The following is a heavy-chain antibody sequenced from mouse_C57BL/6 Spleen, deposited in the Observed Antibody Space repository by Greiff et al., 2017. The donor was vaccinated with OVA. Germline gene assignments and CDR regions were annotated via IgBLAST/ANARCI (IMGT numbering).Heavy chain of an antibody. CDR2: IWSDGST. Sequence: VKLMESGPGLVAPSQSLSITCTVSGFSLTSYGVHWVRQPPGKGLEWLVVIWSDGSTTYNSALKSRLSISKDNSKSQVFLKMNSLQTDDTAMYYCARHQGLRQGAWFAYWGQGTLVTVSA. CDR3: ARHQGLRQGAWFAY. J-gene: IGHJ3*01. D-gene: IGHD2-4*01. CDR1: GFSLTSYG. V-gene: IGHV2-6-1*01.